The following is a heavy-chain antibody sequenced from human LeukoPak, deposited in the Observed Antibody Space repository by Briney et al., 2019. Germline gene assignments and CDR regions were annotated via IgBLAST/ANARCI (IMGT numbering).Heavy chain of an antibody. Sequence: GGSLRLSCAASGFTFSSYGMHWVRQAPGKGLEWVAVISYDGSNKYYAASVKGRFTISRDNSKNTLYLQMNSLRAEDTAVYYCATSGYSYRGFGYWGQGTLVTVSS. CDR2: ISYDGSNK. CDR3: ATSGYSYRGFGY. V-gene: IGHV3-30*03. CDR1: GFTFSSYG. D-gene: IGHD5-18*01. J-gene: IGHJ4*02.